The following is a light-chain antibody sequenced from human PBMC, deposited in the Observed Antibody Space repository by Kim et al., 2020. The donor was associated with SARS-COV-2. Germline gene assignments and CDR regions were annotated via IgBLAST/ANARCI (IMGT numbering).Light chain of an antibody. CDR2: DVN. J-gene: IGLJ1*01. V-gene: IGLV2-14*03. CDR3: SSYTTSNTYV. CDR1: SSDVGGYNY. Sequence: GQSITSSCSGTSSDVGGYNYVSWYQHHPGKAPKLMIYDVNKRPSGVSNRFSGSKSGNTASLTISGLQAEDEADYYCSSYTTSNTYVFASGTKVTVL.